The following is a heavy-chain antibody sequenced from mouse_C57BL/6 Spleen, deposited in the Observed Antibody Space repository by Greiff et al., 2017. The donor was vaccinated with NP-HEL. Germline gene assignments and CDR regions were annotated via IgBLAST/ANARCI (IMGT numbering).Heavy chain of an antibody. CDR3: ARPYDDGGFDY. Sequence: QVQLQQSGAELVKPGASVKMSCKASGYTFTSYWITWVKQRPGQGLEWIGDIYPGSGSTNYTETFKSKATLTVDTSSSTAYMQLSSLTSEDSAVYYCARPYDDGGFDYWGQGTTLTVSS. D-gene: IGHD2-14*01. J-gene: IGHJ2*01. V-gene: IGHV1-55*01. CDR2: IYPGSGST. CDR1: GYTFTSYW.